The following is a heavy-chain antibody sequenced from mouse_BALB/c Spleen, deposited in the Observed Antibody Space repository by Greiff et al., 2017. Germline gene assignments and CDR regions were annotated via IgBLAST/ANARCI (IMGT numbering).Heavy chain of an antibody. CDR3: ARYSNYFDY. J-gene: IGHJ2*01. V-gene: IGHV5-17*02. CDR1: GFTFSSFG. Sequence: EVQGVESGGGLVQPGGSRKLSCAASGFTFSSFGMHWVRQAPEKGLEWVAYISSGSSTIYYADTVKGRFTISRDNPKNTLFLQMTSLRSEDTAMYYCARYSNYFDYWGQGTTLTVSS. CDR2: ISSGSSTI.